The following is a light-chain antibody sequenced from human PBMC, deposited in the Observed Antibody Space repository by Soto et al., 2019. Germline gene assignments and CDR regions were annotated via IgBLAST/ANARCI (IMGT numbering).Light chain of an antibody. V-gene: IGKV1-33*01. Sequence: DIQMTQSPSSLSASVGDRVTIACQSSHDVSRNLNWFQQKPGEAPKLLIYDAYNLERGVPSRFSGSGSGTDFTLTISSLQPEDVATYYCQQYSSMLSFGGGTEVDLK. CDR3: QQYSSMLS. CDR2: DAY. CDR1: HDVSRN. J-gene: IGKJ4*01.